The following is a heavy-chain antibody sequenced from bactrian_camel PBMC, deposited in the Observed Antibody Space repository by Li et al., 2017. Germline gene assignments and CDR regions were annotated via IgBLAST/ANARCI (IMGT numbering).Heavy chain of an antibody. CDR1: GFTFSSYT. CDR2: IASGGGST. CDR3: ACDGGSWSN. V-gene: IGHV3S31*01. J-gene: IGHJ4*01. D-gene: IGHD6*01. Sequence: VQLVESGGGLVQPGGSLTLSCAASGFTFSSYTMSWVRQAPGKGLEWVSTIASGGGSTYYADSVKGRFTISRDNAKNTLYLQLNLLKPDDTAIYFCACDGGSWSNWGQGTQVTVS.